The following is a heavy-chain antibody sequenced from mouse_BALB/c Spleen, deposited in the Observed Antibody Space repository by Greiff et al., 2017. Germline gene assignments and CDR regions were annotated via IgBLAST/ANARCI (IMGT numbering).Heavy chain of an antibody. D-gene: IGHD1-2*01. Sequence: SGPELVKPGASVKVSCKASGYSFTDYNMYWVKQSPGKSLEWIGYIDPYNGGTSYNQKFKGKATLTVDKTSSTAFMHLNSLTSEDSAVSYCARSGEYYGYAYAMDYWGQGTSVTVSS. J-gene: IGHJ4*01. CDR3: ARSGEYYGYAYAMDY. V-gene: IGHV1S135*01. CDR2: IDPYNGGT. CDR1: GYSFTDYN.